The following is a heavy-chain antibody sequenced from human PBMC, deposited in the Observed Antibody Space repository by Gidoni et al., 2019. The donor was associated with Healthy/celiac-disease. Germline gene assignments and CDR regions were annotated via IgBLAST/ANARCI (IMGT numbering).Heavy chain of an antibody. CDR3: ATTLGIVYSSSWLGAFDI. Sequence: QLQLQESGAGMVKPSETMSLTCTVSVGSISSRSYYWGWIRQPPGKGLEWVGSIYYSGSTYYNPSLKSRVTISVDTSKNQFTLKLSSVTAADTAVYYCATTLGIVYSSSWLGAFDIWGQGTMVTVSS. V-gene: IGHV4-39*01. CDR1: VGSISSRSYY. CDR2: IYYSGST. J-gene: IGHJ3*02. D-gene: IGHD6-13*01.